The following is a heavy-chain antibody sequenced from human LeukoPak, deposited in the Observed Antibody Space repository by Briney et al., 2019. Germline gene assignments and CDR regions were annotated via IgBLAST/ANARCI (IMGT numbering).Heavy chain of an antibody. Sequence: SETLSLTCAVSGGSISGYYWSWIRQPPGKGLEWIDYISYSGSTNYNPSLKSRVTMSVDTSKNQFSLKLSSVTAADTAVYYCARAGLETYYGKSYFDYWGQGTLVTVSS. CDR2: ISYSGST. CDR1: GGSISGYY. CDR3: ARAGLETYYGKSYFDY. D-gene: IGHD3-10*01. J-gene: IGHJ4*02. V-gene: IGHV4-59*08.